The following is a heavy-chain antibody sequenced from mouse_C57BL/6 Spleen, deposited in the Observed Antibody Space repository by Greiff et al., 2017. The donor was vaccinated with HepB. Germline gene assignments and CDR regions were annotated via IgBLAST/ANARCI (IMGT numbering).Heavy chain of an antibody. CDR1: GFTFSDYG. V-gene: IGHV5-17*01. D-gene: IGHD1-1*01. CDR2: IRSGSSTI. CDR3: AKKNSFDSSGAMDY. Sequence: EVHLVESGGGLVKPGGSLKLSCAASGFTFSDYGMHWVRQAPEKGLEWVAYIRSGSSTIYYADTVKGRFTISRDNAKNTLFLQMTSLRSEDTAMYYCAKKNSFDSSGAMDYWGQGTSVTVSS. J-gene: IGHJ4*01.